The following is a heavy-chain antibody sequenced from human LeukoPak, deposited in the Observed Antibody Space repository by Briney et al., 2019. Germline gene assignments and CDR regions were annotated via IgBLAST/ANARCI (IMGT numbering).Heavy chain of an antibody. CDR2: IYYSGST. V-gene: IGHV4-59*01. CDR1: GGSISSYC. D-gene: IGHD3-3*01. CDR3: ARGLRLLEWLPLVLDP. Sequence: SETLSLTCTVAGGSISSYCWSWIRQPPGKGLEWIGYIYYSGSTNYNPSLKSRVTISVDTSKNQFSLKLSSVTAADTAVYYCARGLRLLEWLPLVLDPLGQGTLVTVSS. J-gene: IGHJ5*02.